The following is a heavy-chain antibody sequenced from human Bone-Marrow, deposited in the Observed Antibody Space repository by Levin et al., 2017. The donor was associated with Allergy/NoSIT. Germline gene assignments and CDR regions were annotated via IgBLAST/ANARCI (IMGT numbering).Heavy chain of an antibody. J-gene: IGHJ5*01. CDR1: GASVSSGGYY. CDR3: ARGRSPKFYYDSGGYYWFDS. V-gene: IGHV4-61*08. D-gene: IGHD3-22*01. CDR2: IFDSETT. Sequence: SQTLSLTCTVSGASVSSGGYYWSWIRQPPGTGPEWIGYIFDSETTRYNLSLKSRVTVSVDMSKNQFSLNLRSATAADTAVYYCARGRSPKFYYDSGGYYWFDSWGQGTLVTVSS.